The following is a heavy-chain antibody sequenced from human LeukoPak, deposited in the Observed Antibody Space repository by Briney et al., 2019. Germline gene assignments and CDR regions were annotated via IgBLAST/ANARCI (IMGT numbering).Heavy chain of an antibody. J-gene: IGHJ6*02. Sequence: PGGSLRLSYAASGFTFSSYWMSWVRQAPGKGLEWVANIKQDGSEKYYVDSVKGRFTISRDNAKNSLYLQMNSLRAEDTAVYYCARDLESSSWYIYYGMDVWGQGTTVTVSS. CDR3: ARDLESSSWYIYYGMDV. V-gene: IGHV3-7*04. CDR1: GFTFSSYW. CDR2: IKQDGSEK. D-gene: IGHD6-13*01.